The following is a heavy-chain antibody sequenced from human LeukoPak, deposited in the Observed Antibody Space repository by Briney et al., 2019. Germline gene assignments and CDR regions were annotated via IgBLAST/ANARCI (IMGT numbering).Heavy chain of an antibody. CDR3: ARVPTLRFLEWSSNYFDY. CDR2: ITSSSTYT. D-gene: IGHD3-3*01. Sequence: PGGSLRLSCAASEFTFSHYGMTWVRQAPGKGLEWVSSITSSSTYTFYADSVKGRFTISRDNARNSLYLQMNSLRAEDTAVYYCARVPTLRFLEWSSNYFDYWGQGTLVTVSS. J-gene: IGHJ4*02. V-gene: IGHV3-21*01. CDR1: EFTFSHYG.